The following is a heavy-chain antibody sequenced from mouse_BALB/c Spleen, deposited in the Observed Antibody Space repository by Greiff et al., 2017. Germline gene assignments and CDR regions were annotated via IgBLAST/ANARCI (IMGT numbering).Heavy chain of an antibody. J-gene: IGHJ3*01. D-gene: IGHD3-2*01. CDR1: GFTFSDYY. CDR3: ARDTLDSSGYSWFAY. CDR2: ISDGGSYT. Sequence: EVQVVESGGGLVKPGGSLKLSCAASGFTFSDYYMYWVRQTPEKRLEWVATISDGGSYTYYPDSVKGRFTISRDNAKNNLYLQMSSLKSEDTAMYYCARDTLDSSGYSWFAYWGQGTLVTVSA. V-gene: IGHV5-4*02.